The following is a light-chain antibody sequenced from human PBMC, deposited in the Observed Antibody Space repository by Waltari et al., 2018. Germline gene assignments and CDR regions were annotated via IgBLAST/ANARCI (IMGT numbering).Light chain of an antibody. CDR2: TND. CDR3: ATWDDSLNGWV. V-gene: IGLV1-44*01. Sequence: QSVLTQPPSASGTPGQRVTISCSGSSSNIGSSSVHWYQQFPGTAPKLLIYTNDQRPSGVPDRFSGSKSGTSGSLGISGLQSEDEADYYCATWDDSLNGWVFGGGTKLTVL. CDR1: SSNIGSSS. J-gene: IGLJ3*02.